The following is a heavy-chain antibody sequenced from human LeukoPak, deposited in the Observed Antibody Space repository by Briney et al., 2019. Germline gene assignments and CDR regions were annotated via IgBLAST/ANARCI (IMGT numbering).Heavy chain of an antibody. CDR2: IYYSGST. Sequence: SETLSLTCTVSGGSISSGGYYWSWIRQHPGKGLEWIGYIYYSGSTYYNPSLKSRVTISVDTSKNQFSLKLSSVTAADTAVYYCARSSRAARYCSGGSCYCFDYWGQGTLVTVSS. CDR3: ARSSRAARYCSGGSCYCFDY. J-gene: IGHJ4*02. V-gene: IGHV4-31*03. CDR1: GGSISSGGYY. D-gene: IGHD2-15*01.